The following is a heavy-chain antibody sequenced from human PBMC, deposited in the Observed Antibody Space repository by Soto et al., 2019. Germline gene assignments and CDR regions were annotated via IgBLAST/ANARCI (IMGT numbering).Heavy chain of an antibody. J-gene: IGHJ5*02. CDR3: ARASGCSGGSCAFDP. Sequence: SETLSLTCTVSGGSISSYYWSWIRQPPGKGLEWIGYIYYSGSTNYNPSLKSRVTISVDTSKNQFSLKLSSVTAADTAVYYCARASGCSGGSCAFDPWGQGTLVTVSS. CDR1: GGSISSYY. CDR2: IYYSGST. V-gene: IGHV4-59*01. D-gene: IGHD2-15*01.